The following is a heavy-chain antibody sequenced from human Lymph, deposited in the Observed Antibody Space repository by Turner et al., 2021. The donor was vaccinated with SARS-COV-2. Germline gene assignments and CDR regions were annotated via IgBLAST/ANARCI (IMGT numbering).Heavy chain of an antibody. J-gene: IGHJ6*02. Sequence: QVQLVQAGAEVKKLGASVKVFCKAPGYTFTSYDINWVGQATGQGVEWRGRMNRDSSNKGDAQKFQGSVTMARNTTMRKAYMEMSSLRSEDAAEYYSARGRYSGGGVDVWGQGTTVTVSS. V-gene: IGHV1-8*02. CDR1: GYTFTSYD. D-gene: IGHD1-26*01. CDR3: ARGRYSGGGVDV. CDR2: MNRDSSNK.